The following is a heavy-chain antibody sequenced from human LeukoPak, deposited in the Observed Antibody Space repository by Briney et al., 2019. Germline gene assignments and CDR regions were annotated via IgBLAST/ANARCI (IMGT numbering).Heavy chain of an antibody. J-gene: IGHJ4*02. CDR1: GYTFTGYY. V-gene: IGHV1-2*02. D-gene: IGHD3-9*01. Sequence: ASVTVSYKASGYTFTGYYIHWVRQAPGQALEWMGWINPNSGGTNYAQKFQGRVTMTRDTSISRAYVELSMLRSDDTAVYYCEGGDHYDILTGYQTPSHLSDYWGQGTLVTVSS. CDR3: EGGDHYDILTGYQTPSHLSDY. CDR2: INPNSGGT.